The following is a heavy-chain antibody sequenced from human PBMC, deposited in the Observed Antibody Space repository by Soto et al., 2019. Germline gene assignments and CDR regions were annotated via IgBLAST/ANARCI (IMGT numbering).Heavy chain of an antibody. CDR2: INAGNGNT. D-gene: IGHD5-12*01. J-gene: IGHJ4*02. Sequence: GASVKVSCKASGYTFTSYAMHWVRQAPGQRLEWMGWINAGNGNTKYSQKFQGRVTITMDTSASTAYMELSSLRSDDTAVYYCARGGRSGYVLDYWGQGTLVTVS. CDR1: GYTFTSYA. V-gene: IGHV1-3*01. CDR3: ARGGRSGYVLDY.